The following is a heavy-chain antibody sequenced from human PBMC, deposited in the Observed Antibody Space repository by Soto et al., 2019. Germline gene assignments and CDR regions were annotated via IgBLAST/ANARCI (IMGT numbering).Heavy chain of an antibody. Sequence: EVQLLESGGGLVQPGGSLRLSCVASGFTFSSYAMSWVRQAPGKGLEWVATLSDSGENTFFADSVKGRFTVSRDNSRKTLYLQMTSLRAEDAAVYYCAKFSATSVYDISSAPDYWGQGTLVTVSS. CDR3: AKFSATSVYDISSAPDY. CDR1: GFTFSSYA. D-gene: IGHD6-6*01. J-gene: IGHJ4*02. V-gene: IGHV3-23*01. CDR2: LSDSGENT.